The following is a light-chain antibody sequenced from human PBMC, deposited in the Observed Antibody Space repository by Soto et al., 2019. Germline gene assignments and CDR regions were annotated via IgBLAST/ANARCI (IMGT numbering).Light chain of an antibody. CDR2: SAS. V-gene: IGKV3-15*01. J-gene: IGKJ1*01. Sequence: EIVMTQSPATLSVSPGERATLSCRASQSVSTYLAWYQQKPGQAPRLLIYSASTRSTGIPARFSGGGSGTEFTLTISSRQAEDFAVYSCQQYNDWPPRWTFGQGAKVEIK. CDR3: QQYNDWPPRWT. CDR1: QSVSTY.